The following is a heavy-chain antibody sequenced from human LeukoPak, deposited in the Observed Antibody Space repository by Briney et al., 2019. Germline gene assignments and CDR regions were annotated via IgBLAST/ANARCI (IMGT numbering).Heavy chain of an antibody. CDR2: MYYGGST. D-gene: IGHD3-22*01. CDR1: RGSISSSGYY. J-gene: IGHJ4*02. V-gene: IGHV4-39*01. Sequence: PSETLSLTCTVSRGSISSSGYYLGWIRQPPGKGLEWIGSMYYGGSTYSNPSLKSRVTISVDTSNNQFSLNLSSVTAADTAVYDCARLHYYDSSGFYYFDYWGQGTLVTVSS. CDR3: ARLHYYDSSGFYYFDY.